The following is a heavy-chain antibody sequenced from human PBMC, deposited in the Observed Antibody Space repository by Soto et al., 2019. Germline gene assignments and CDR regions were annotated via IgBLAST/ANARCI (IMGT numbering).Heavy chain of an antibody. CDR2: ISHDGRNK. V-gene: IGHV3-30*18. CDR1: GFSSSDQG. CDR3: ANPPDRPLYYYGMDV. Sequence: RVACGAGGFSSSDQGMHCVLQAPAKGLEWVAVISHDGRNKYYADSVKGRFIISRDNSKNTLYLQMTSLRAEDTAVYYCANPPDRPLYYYGMDVWGQGTTVTVSS. J-gene: IGHJ6*02.